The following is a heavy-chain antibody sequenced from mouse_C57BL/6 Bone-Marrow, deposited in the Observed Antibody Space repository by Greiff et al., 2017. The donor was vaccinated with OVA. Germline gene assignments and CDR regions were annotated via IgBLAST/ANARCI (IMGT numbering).Heavy chain of an antibody. D-gene: IGHD2-2*01. CDR3: ARWLPFAY. CDR1: GYTFTSYG. CDR2: IYPRSGNT. V-gene: IGHV1-81*01. J-gene: IGHJ3*01. Sequence: VMLVESGAELARPGASVKLSCKASGYTFTSYGISWVKQRTGQGLEWIGEIYPRSGNTYYNEKFKGKATLTADKSSSTAYMELRSLTSEDSAVXFCARWLPFAYWGQGTLVTVSA.